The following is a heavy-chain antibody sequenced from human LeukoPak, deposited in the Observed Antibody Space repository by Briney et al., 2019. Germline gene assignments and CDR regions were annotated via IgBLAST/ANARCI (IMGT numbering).Heavy chain of an antibody. CDR2: ISYDGSNK. D-gene: IGHD4-23*01. Sequence: SCKASGGTFSSYAMHWVRQAPGKGLEWVAVISYDGSNKYYADSVKGRFTISRDNSKNTLYLQMNSLRAEDTAVYYCASLNGNLFDYWGQGTLVTVSS. J-gene: IGHJ4*02. CDR3: ASLNGNLFDY. V-gene: IGHV3-30-3*01. CDR1: GGTFSSYA.